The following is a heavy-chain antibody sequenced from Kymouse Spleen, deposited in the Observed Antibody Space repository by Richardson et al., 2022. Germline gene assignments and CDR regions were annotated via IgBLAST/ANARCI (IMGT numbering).Heavy chain of an antibody. CDR3: ARHDWNYWFDP. CDR1: GGSISSSSYY. CDR2: IYYSGST. J-gene: IGHJ5*02. D-gene: IGHD1-7*01. Sequence: QLQLQESGPGLVKPSETLSLTCTVSGGSISSSSYYWGWIRQPPGKGLEWIGSIYYSGSTYYNPSLKSRVTISVDTSKNQFSLKLSSVTAADTAVYYCARHDWNYWFDPWGQGTLVTVSS. V-gene: IGHV4-39*01.